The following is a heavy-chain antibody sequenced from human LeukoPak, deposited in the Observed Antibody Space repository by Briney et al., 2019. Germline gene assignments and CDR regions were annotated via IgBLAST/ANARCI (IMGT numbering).Heavy chain of an antibody. V-gene: IGHV3-74*01. D-gene: IGHD3-9*01. CDR1: GFTFSYYW. CDR3: VRSYRDLTGYYNHFDY. CDR2: INSEGTST. J-gene: IGHJ4*02. Sequence: GGSLRLSCAASGFTFSYYWMHWVRQAPGKGLVWVSRINSEGTSTSFADSVKGRFTVSRDNAKNALYLQMNSLRPEDTAVYYCVRSYRDLTGYYNHFDYWGQGNLVTVSS.